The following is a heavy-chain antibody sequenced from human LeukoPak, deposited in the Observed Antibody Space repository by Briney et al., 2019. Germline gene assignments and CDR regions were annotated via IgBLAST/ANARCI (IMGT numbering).Heavy chain of an antibody. Sequence: GGSLRLSCAASGFTFRSYAMHWVRQAPGKGLEYVSAISSNGGSTYYANSVKGRFTISRDNSKNTLYLQMGSLRAEDMAVYYCARGDTPGWGSYRYTGFFDYWGHGTLVTVSS. J-gene: IGHJ4*01. CDR2: ISSNGGST. V-gene: IGHV3-64*01. CDR3: ARGDTPGWGSYRYTGFFDY. CDR1: GFTFRSYA. D-gene: IGHD3-16*02.